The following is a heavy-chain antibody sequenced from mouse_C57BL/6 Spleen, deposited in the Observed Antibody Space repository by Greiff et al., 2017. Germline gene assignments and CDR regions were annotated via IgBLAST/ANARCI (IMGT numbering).Heavy chain of an antibody. V-gene: IGHV1-64*01. J-gene: IGHJ1*03. CDR2: IHPNSGST. Sequence: VQLQQPGAELVKPGASVKLSCKASGYTFTSYWMHWVKQRPGQGLEWLGMIHPNSGSTNYNEKFKSKATLPVDKSSSTAYMQLSSLTSEDSAVYYCARGDGNSWYFDVWGTGTTVTVSS. CDR1: GYTFTSYW. D-gene: IGHD2-1*01. CDR3: ARGDGNSWYFDV.